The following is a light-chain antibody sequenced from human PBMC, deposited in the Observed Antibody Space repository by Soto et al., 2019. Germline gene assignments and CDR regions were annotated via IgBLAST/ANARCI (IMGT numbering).Light chain of an antibody. V-gene: IGKV3-15*01. CDR1: QSVSSN. Sequence: EIVMTQSPATLSVSPGERATLYCRASQSVSSNLAWYQQKPGQAPRLLIYGASTRATGIPARFSGSGSGTEFTLPISSLQSEDFAVYYCQQYNNWPPWTFGHGTKVEIK. J-gene: IGKJ1*01. CDR2: GAS. CDR3: QQYNNWPPWT.